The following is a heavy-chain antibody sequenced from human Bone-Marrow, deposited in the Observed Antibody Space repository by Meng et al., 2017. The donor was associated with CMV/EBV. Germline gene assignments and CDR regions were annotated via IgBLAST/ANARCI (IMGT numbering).Heavy chain of an antibody. Sequence: SGFTFSSYAMSWVRQAPGKGLEWVSAISGSGGSTYYADSVKGRFTISRDNSKNTLYLQMNSLRAEDTAVYYCAKHNSRQVAATIGDWGQGTLVTVSS. J-gene: IGHJ4*02. CDR3: AKHNSRQVAATIGD. D-gene: IGHD5-24*01. V-gene: IGHV3-23*01. CDR2: ISGSGGST. CDR1: GFTFSSYA.